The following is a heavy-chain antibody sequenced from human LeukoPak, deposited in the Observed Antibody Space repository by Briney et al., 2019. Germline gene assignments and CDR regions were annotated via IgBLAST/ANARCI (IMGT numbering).Heavy chain of an antibody. J-gene: IGHJ6*03. D-gene: IGHD3-22*01. Sequence: SETLSLTCAVYGGSSSGYYWSWIRQPPGKGLEWIGEINHSGSTNYNPSLKSRVTISVDTSKNQFSLKLSSVTAADTAVYYCARGFASSGYYYYYYYMDVWGKGTTVTVSS. V-gene: IGHV4-34*01. CDR2: INHSGST. CDR1: GGSSSGYY. CDR3: ARGFASSGYYYYYYYMDV.